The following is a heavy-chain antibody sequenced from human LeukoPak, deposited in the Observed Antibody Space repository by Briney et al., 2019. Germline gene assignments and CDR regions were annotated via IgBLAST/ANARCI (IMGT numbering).Heavy chain of an antibody. CDR3: AKDSTYDFWSGFGY. CDR2: IAWNSDSI. Sequence: GGSLRLSCAASGFTFDDYAMHWVRQAPGKGLEWVSGIAWNSDSIGYADSVKGRFTISRDNAKNSLYLQMNSLRPEDTAFYYCAKDSTYDFWSGFGYWGQGIMVTASS. V-gene: IGHV3-9*01. J-gene: IGHJ4*02. D-gene: IGHD3-3*01. CDR1: GFTFDDYA.